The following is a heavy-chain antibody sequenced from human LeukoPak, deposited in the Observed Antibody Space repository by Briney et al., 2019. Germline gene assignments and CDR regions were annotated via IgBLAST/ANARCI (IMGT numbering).Heavy chain of an antibody. CDR2: IQSGGST. D-gene: IGHD5-18*01. V-gene: IGHV3-66*02. CDR1: GFTVSTTY. CDR3: AKDFNSSPDY. J-gene: IGHJ4*02. Sequence: GGSLRLSCAVSGFTVSTTYMSWVRQAPGKGLEWVSVIQSGGSTYYADSVKGRFTISRDNSKNTLYLQMNSLRAEDTAVYYCAKDFNSSPDYWGQGTLVTVSS.